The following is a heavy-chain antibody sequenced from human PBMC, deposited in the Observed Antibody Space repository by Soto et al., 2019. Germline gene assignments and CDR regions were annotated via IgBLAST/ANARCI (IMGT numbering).Heavy chain of an antibody. D-gene: IGHD5-18*01. CDR2: TYYRSKWYN. CDR1: GDSVSSNSAA. CDR3: AKGFSAMVTNAFDI. Sequence: SQTLSLTFAISGDSVSSNSAAWNWIRQSPSRGLEWLGRTYYRSKWYNDYAVSVKSRITINPDTSKNQFSLQLNSVTPEDTAVYYCAKGFSAMVTNAFDIWGQGTMVTVSS. J-gene: IGHJ3*02. V-gene: IGHV6-1*01.